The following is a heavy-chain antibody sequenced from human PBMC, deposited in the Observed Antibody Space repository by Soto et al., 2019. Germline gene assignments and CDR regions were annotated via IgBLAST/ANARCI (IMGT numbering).Heavy chain of an antibody. J-gene: IGHJ6*02. Sequence: SLRLSCAASGSSLNSYAMHWVRQAPGKGLEWVAVISYDGSNKFYGDSVKGRFTISRDNSKNTVYLQMDSLRTEDTAVYYCESDCSSHTCYRQGGMDVWGQGTTVTVSS. V-gene: IGHV3-30-3*01. CDR3: ESDCSSHTCYRQGGMDV. D-gene: IGHD2-2*02. CDR1: GSSLNSYA. CDR2: ISYDGSNK.